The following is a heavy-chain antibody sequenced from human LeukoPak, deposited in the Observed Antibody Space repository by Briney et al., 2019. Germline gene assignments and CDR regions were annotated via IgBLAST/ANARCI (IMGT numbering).Heavy chain of an antibody. Sequence: ASVTVSCKASGYTFTGYYMHWVRQAPGQGLEWMGWINPNSGGTNYAQKFQGRVTMTRDTSISTAYMELSRLRSDDTALYYWARDLYSSSWYGYWGQGTLVTVSS. V-gene: IGHV1-2*02. J-gene: IGHJ4*02. D-gene: IGHD6-13*01. CDR1: GYTFTGYY. CDR2: INPNSGGT. CDR3: ARDLYSSSWYGY.